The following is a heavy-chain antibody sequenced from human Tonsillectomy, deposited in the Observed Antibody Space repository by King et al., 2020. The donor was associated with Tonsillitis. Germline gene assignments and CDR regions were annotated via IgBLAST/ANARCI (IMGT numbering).Heavy chain of an antibody. CDR1: GYSISSGYY. CDR2: ISHSGDT. J-gene: IGHJ3*02. Sequence: QLQESGPGLVKPSETLSLTCAVSGYSISSGYYWAWIRQTPGKGLQWIASISHSGDTHYPPSLKSRVTLSADTSKNQFSLKLSSVTAADTAVYYCARRDITVHAFDIWGQGTVVTVSS. D-gene: IGHD3-10*01. CDR3: ARRDITVHAFDI. V-gene: IGHV4-38-2*01.